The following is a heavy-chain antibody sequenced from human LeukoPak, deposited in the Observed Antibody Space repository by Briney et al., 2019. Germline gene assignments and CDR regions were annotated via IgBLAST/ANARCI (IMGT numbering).Heavy chain of an antibody. D-gene: IGHD6-19*01. CDR3: ATSLSGWVTYHYMNV. Sequence: GGSLRLSCAASGFTFSSYSMNWVRQAPGKGLEWVSYISSSGSTIYYADSVKGRFTISRDNAKNSLYLQMNSLRAEDAPVYYCATSLSGWVTYHYMNVWGKGTTVTISS. J-gene: IGHJ6*03. CDR2: ISSSGSTI. CDR1: GFTFSSYS. V-gene: IGHV3-48*01.